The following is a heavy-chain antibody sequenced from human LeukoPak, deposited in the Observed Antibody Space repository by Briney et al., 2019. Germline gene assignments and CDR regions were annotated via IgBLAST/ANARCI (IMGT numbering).Heavy chain of an antibody. D-gene: IGHD6-19*01. CDR2: ISYDGSNK. CDR1: GFTFSSYT. CDR3: ARGSAGGYFDY. Sequence: GGSLRLSCAASGFTFSSYTMHWVRQAPGKGLEWVAVISYDGSNKYYADSVKGRFTISRDNSKNTLYLQMNSLRAEDTAVYYCARGSAGGYFDYWGQGTLVTVSS. J-gene: IGHJ4*02. V-gene: IGHV3-30*04.